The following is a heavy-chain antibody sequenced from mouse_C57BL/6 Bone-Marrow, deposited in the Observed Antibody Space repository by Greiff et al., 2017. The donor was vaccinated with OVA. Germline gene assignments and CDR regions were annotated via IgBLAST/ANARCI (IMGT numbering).Heavy chain of an antibody. J-gene: IGHJ4*01. V-gene: IGHV1-54*01. Sequence: VQLKESGAELVRPGTSVKVSCKASGYAFTSYLIQWVKQRPGQGLEWIGVINPGSGGTNYNEKFKGKATLTADKSSSTAYMQLSSLTSEDSAVYFCARKKDYYAMDYWGQGTSVTVSS. CDR1: GYAFTSYL. CDR3: ARKKDYYAMDY. CDR2: INPGSGGT.